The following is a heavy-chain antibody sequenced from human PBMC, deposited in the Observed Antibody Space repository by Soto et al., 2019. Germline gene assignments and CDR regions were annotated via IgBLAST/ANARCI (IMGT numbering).Heavy chain of an antibody. CDR2: ISAYNGNT. V-gene: IGHV1-18*04. CDR1: GYTFTSYG. D-gene: IGHD6-13*01. J-gene: IGHJ6*02. Sequence: ASVKVSCKASGYTFTSYGISWVRQAPGQGLEWMGWISAYNGNTNYAQKLQGRVTMTTDTSTSTAYMELRRLRSDDTAVYYCARNSAAGNHYYYYGMDVWGQGTTVTAP. CDR3: ARNSAAGNHYYYYGMDV.